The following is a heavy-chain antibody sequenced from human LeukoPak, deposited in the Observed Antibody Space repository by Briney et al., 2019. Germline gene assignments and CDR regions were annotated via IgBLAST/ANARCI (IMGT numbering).Heavy chain of an antibody. Sequence: PGGSLRLSCAASGFTFSSDAINWVRQTPGKGLEWVSAISGTGGSTYYGDSVKGRFTISRDNSKNTLYLQMNSLRAEDTAVYYCAWGGDCSSTSCYPYDYWGQGTLVTVSS. CDR1: GFTFSSDA. CDR3: AWGGDCSSTSCYPYDY. V-gene: IGHV3-23*01. CDR2: ISGTGGST. J-gene: IGHJ4*02. D-gene: IGHD2-2*01.